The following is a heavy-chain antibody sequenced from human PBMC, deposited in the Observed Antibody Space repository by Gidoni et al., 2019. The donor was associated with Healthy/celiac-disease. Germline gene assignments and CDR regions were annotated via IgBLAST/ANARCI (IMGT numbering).Heavy chain of an antibody. J-gene: IGHJ3*02. CDR1: GYTFTGYY. CDR2: INPNSGGT. D-gene: IGHD6-19*01. CDR3: AREIAVAGSNDAFDI. V-gene: IGHV1-2*02. Sequence: QVQLVQSGAEVKKPGASVKVSCKASGYTFTGYYMHWERQAPGQGLEWMGWINPNSGGTNYAQKFQGRVTMTRDTSISTAYMELSRLRSDDTAVYYCAREIAVAGSNDAFDIWGQGTMVTVSS.